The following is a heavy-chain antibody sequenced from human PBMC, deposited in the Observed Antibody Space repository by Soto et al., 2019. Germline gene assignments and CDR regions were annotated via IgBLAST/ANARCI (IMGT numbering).Heavy chain of an antibody. D-gene: IGHD3-3*01. CDR1: GFTFSSYG. V-gene: IGHV3-30*18. CDR2: ISYDGSNK. Sequence: LRLSCAASGFTFSSYGMHWVRQAPGKGLEWVAVISYDGSNKYYADSVKGRFTISRDNSKNTLYLQMNSLRAEDTAVYYCAKDLGGSYDFWSGYHDAFDIWGQGTMVTVSS. CDR3: AKDLGGSYDFWSGYHDAFDI. J-gene: IGHJ3*02.